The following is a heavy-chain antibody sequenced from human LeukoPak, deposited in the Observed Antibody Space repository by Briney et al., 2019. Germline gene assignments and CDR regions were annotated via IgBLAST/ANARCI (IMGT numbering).Heavy chain of an antibody. V-gene: IGHV4-61*02. CDR3: ARGDWQYINNWSNWFDP. D-gene: IGHD1-1*01. CDR1: GGSIRSGSYF. J-gene: IGHJ5*02. Sequence: SQTLSLTCTVSGGSIRSGSYFWTWIRQPAGKALEWIGRVDSSGTTNYNPSLKSRVTISVGTSKNQFSLKLSSVTAADTAVYYCARGDWQYINNWSNWFDPWGQGTLVTVSS. CDR2: VDSSGTT.